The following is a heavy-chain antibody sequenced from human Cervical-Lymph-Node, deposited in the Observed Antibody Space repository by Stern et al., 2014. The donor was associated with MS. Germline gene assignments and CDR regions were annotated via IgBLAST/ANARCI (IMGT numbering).Heavy chain of an antibody. V-gene: IGHV5-51*03. CDR2: IYPGDSDT. Sequence: VQLVQSGAEVKKPGESLKISCKGSGYNFDSYWIGWVRQMPGQCPEWMGMIYPGDSDTRYSPSFQGQITISADKSNSTAYLQWRSLMASDSAMYYCARRRFSSGPSDYWGQGTLVTVSS. J-gene: IGHJ4*02. CDR3: ARRRFSSGPSDY. D-gene: IGHD6-19*01. CDR1: GYNFDSYW.